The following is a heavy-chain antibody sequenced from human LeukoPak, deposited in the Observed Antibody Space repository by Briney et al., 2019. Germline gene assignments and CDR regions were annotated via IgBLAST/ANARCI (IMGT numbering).Heavy chain of an antibody. Sequence: GGSLRLSCAASGFTFSDYYMSWIRQAPGKGLEGVSYISSSGSTIYYADSVKGRFTISRDNAKNSLDLQMNSLRAEDTAVYYCAREDSSGWYKMNAFDIWGQGTMVTVSS. CDR2: ISSSGSTI. CDR1: GFTFSDYY. CDR3: AREDSSGWYKMNAFDI. J-gene: IGHJ3*02. D-gene: IGHD6-19*01. V-gene: IGHV3-11*01.